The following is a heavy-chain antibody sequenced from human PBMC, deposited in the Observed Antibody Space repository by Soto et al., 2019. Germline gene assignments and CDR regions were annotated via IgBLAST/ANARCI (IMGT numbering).Heavy chain of an antibody. V-gene: IGHV4-31*03. D-gene: IGHD2-2*01. Sequence: SETLSLTCTVSGGSISSGGYYWSWIRQHPGKGLEWIGYIYYSGSTYYNPSLKSRVTISVDTSKNQFSLKLSSVTAADTAVYYCARRYQLLSFDYWGQGTLVTVSS. CDR3: ARRYQLLSFDY. CDR1: GGSISSGGYY. J-gene: IGHJ4*02. CDR2: IYYSGST.